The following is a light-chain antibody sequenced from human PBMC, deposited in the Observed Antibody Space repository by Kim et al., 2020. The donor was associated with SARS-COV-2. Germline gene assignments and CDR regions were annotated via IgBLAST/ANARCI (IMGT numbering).Light chain of an antibody. CDR1: SSDVGSYNL. CDR3: CSYAGSSTFVV. J-gene: IGLJ2*01. V-gene: IGLV2-23*02. Sequence: PISCTETSSDVGSYNLVSSYQQHPGKAPTLMIYDVSQRPSGVSNRFSGSKSGNTASLTISGLQAEDEADYYCCSYAGSSTFVVFGGGTQLTVL. CDR2: DVS.